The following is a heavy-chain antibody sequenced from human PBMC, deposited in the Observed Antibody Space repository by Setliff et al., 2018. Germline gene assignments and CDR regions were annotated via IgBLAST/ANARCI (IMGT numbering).Heavy chain of an antibody. D-gene: IGHD3-9*01. J-gene: IGHJ4*02. V-gene: IGHV1-69*05. CDR2: TIPIFGTA. Sequence: SVKVSCKASGGTFSSYAISWVRQAPGQGLEWMGGTIPIFGTANYAQKFQGRVTITTDESTSTAYMELSSLRSEDTAVYYCARDEGNDILTGYYPHWGQGTLVTVSS. CDR3: ARDEGNDILTGYYPH. CDR1: GGTFSSYA.